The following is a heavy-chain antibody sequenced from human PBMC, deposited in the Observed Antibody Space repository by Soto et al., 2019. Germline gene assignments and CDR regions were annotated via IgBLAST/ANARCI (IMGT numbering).Heavy chain of an antibody. CDR2: IKSKTDGGTT. Sequence: SGGSLRLSCSAPGFTFSNAWMTWVRQAPGKGLEWVARIKSKTDGGTTDYAAPVKVRFSISRDDSKNTVYLQMNSLKTEDTAVYYCTTDDPINRYWGQGTLVTVSS. J-gene: IGHJ4*02. CDR1: GFTFSNAW. CDR3: TTDDPINRY. V-gene: IGHV3-15*01.